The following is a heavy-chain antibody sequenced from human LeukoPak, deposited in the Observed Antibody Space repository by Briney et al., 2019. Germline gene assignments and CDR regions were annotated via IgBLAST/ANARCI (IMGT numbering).Heavy chain of an antibody. V-gene: IGHV3-53*01. CDR1: GFTVSSNY. CDR3: AGERAHPYSSSSYFDY. Sequence: GGSLRLSCAASGFTVSSNYMGWVRQAPGKGLEWVSVIYSGGSTYYADSVKGRFTISRDNSKNTLYLQMNSLRAEDTAVYYCAGERAHPYSSSSYFDYWGQGTLVTVSS. D-gene: IGHD6-6*01. J-gene: IGHJ4*02. CDR2: IYSGGST.